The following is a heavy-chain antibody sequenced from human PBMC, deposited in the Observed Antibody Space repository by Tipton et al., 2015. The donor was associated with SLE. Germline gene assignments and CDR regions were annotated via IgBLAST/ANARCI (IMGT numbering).Heavy chain of an antibody. J-gene: IGHJ4*02. CDR3: ARDVAAEFDY. CDR2: IYSSGST. Sequence: LRLSCTVSGGSISSDSYYWSWIRQPAGKGLEWIGRIYSSGSTNYNPSLKSRVTISVDTSKNQFSLKLSSVTAADTAVYYCARDVAAEFDYWGQGTLVTVSS. CDR1: GGSISSDSYY. D-gene: IGHD6-13*01. V-gene: IGHV4-61*02.